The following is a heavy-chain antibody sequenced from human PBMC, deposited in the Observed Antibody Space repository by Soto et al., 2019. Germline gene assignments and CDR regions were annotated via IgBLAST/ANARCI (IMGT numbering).Heavy chain of an antibody. Sequence: PSETLSLTCTVSGGSISGYYWSWIRQPPGKGLEWIGYIYYSGSTNYNPSLKSRVTISVDTSKNQFSLKLSSVTAADTAVYYCARDVDRGGDSYGRSGYYYYGMDVWGQGTTVTVSS. V-gene: IGHV4-59*01. CDR2: IYYSGST. CDR1: GGSISGYY. D-gene: IGHD2-21*02. J-gene: IGHJ6*02. CDR3: ARDVDRGGDSYGRSGYYYYGMDV.